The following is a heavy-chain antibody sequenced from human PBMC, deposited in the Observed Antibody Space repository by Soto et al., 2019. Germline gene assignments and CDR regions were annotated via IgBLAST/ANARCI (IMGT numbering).Heavy chain of an antibody. CDR3: ARGGYDY. J-gene: IGHJ4*02. Sequence: PSETLSLTCTVSGGSISSSSYYWGWIRQHPGKGLEWIGYIYYSGSTYYNPSLKSRVTISVDTSKNQFSLKLSSVTAADTAVYYCARGGYDYWGQGTLVTVSS. V-gene: IGHV4-31*03. D-gene: IGHD1-26*01. CDR2: IYYSGST. CDR1: GGSISSSSYY.